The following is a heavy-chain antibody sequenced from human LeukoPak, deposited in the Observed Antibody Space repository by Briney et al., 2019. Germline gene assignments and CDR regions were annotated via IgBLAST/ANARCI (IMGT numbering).Heavy chain of an antibody. CDR3: ARGLGYSYGYDY. Sequence: PSETLSLTCAVYGGSFSGYYWSWIRQPPGKGLEWIGEINHSGSTNYNPSLKGRVTISVDTSKNQFSLKLSSVTAADTAVYYCARGLGYSYGYDYWGQGTLVTVSS. J-gene: IGHJ4*02. CDR2: INHSGST. V-gene: IGHV4-34*01. CDR1: GGSFSGYY. D-gene: IGHD5-18*01.